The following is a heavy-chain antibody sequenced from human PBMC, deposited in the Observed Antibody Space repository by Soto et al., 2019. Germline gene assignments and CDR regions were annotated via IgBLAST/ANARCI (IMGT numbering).Heavy chain of an antibody. V-gene: IGHV4-4*07. D-gene: IGHD6-6*01. CDR3: ARGSSFTSPDH. CDR1: GGSIRDYY. Sequence: SETLSLTSTNTGGSIRDYYWTWIRQSAGRGLEWIGRFYSSQRTDYNPSLRNRVTFLLDTSKRQFSLTLTFVTAADTAVYYCARGSSFTSPDHWGQGALVTVSS. J-gene: IGHJ4*02. CDR2: FYSSQRT.